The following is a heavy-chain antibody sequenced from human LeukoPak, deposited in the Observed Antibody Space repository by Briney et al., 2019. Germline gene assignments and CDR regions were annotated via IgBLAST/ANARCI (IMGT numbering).Heavy chain of an antibody. CDR2: IYTSGST. Sequence: PSETLSLTCTVSGGSISSGSYYWSWIRQPAGKGLEWIGRIYTSGSTNYNPSLKSRVTISADTSKNQFSLKLSSVTAADTAVYYCARGRDYDFWSGDWYFQHWGQGTLVTVSS. J-gene: IGHJ1*01. CDR1: GGSISSGSYY. CDR3: ARGRDYDFWSGDWYFQH. D-gene: IGHD3-3*01. V-gene: IGHV4-61*02.